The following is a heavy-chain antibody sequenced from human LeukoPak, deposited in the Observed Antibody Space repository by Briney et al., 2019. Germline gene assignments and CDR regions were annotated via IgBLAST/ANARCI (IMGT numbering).Heavy chain of an antibody. CDR3: AKGGYYDSSGYSPSTDYYGMDV. D-gene: IGHD3-22*01. CDR1: GFTFSSYA. J-gene: IGHJ6*02. CDR2: ISGSGGST. V-gene: IGHV3-23*01. Sequence: GGSLRLSCAASGFTFSSYAMSWVRQAPGQGLEWVSAISGSGGSTYYADSVKGRFTISRDNSKNTLYLQMNSLRAEDTAVYYCAKGGYYDSSGYSPSTDYYGMDVWGQGTTVTVSS.